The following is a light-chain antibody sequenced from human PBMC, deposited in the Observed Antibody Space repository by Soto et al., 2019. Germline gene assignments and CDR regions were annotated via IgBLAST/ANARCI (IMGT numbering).Light chain of an antibody. Sequence: QSALTQPASVSGSRGQSITISCTGTSSDVGTYNHVSWYQQHPGKAPKLMIYDVSNRPSGVSNRFSGSKSGNTASLTISGLQAEDEADYYCSSYTTSTTLGVFGTGTKLTVL. CDR3: SSYTTSTTLGV. J-gene: IGLJ1*01. CDR2: DVS. CDR1: SSDVGTYNH. V-gene: IGLV2-14*01.